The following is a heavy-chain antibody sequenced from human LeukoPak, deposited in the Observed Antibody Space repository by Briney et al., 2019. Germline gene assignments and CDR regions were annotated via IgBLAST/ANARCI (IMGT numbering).Heavy chain of an antibody. Sequence: SEALSLTCSVSGGSISGYYWTWIRQPAGKGLEWIERVYTSGSTHYNPSLKTRLTMSVDTSKNQFSLKLSSVTAADTAVYYCARLITGTATAFDIRGQGTMVTVSS. J-gene: IGHJ3*02. V-gene: IGHV4-4*07. D-gene: IGHD1-7*01. CDR1: GGSISGYY. CDR2: VYTSGST. CDR3: ARLITGTATAFDI.